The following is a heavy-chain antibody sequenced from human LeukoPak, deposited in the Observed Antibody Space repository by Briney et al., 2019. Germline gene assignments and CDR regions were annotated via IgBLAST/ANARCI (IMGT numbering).Heavy chain of an antibody. CDR2: TSGSGGST. CDR1: GFTFSSYA. D-gene: IGHD3-22*01. J-gene: IGHJ4*02. Sequence: GGSLRLSCAASGFTFSSYAMSWVRQAPGKGLEWVSATSGSGGSTYYADSVKGRFTISRDNSKNTLYLQMNSLRAEDTAVYYCAKEGDSSGYYYYFDYWGQGTLVTVSS. CDR3: AKEGDSSGYYYYFDY. V-gene: IGHV3-23*01.